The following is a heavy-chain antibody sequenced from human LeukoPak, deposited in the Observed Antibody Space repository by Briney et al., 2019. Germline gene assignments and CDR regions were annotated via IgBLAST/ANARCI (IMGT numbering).Heavy chain of an antibody. Sequence: GGSLTLSCTASGFTVSSYYMSWVRQAPGKGLEWVSVIYSGGSTNYADSVKGRFTISRDNSKNTLYLQMNSLRAEDTAVYYCARDLGRGGFDIWGQGTMVTVSS. J-gene: IGHJ3*02. CDR2: IYSGGST. CDR3: ARDLGRGGFDI. V-gene: IGHV3-53*01. CDR1: GFTVSSYY. D-gene: IGHD2-15*01.